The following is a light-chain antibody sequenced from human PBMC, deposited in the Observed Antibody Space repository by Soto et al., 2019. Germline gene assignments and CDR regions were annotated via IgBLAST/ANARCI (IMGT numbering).Light chain of an antibody. Sequence: QSALTQPASVSGSPGQSITISCTGTSSDVVGYNYVSWYQQHPGKAPKLMIYDVSNRPSGVSNRFSGSKSGNTASLTISGLQAEDEDDYYCSSYTSSSTPYVFGTGTKVTVL. CDR1: SSDVVGYNY. CDR3: SSYTSSSTPYV. CDR2: DVS. V-gene: IGLV2-14*01. J-gene: IGLJ1*01.